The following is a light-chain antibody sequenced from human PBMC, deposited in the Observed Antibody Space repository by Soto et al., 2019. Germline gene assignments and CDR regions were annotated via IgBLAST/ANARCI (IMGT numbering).Light chain of an antibody. J-gene: IGLJ2*01. CDR3: GAWDDSLSVVL. Sequence: QSVLTQPPSVAAAPGQKVTISCSGSSANIGSNYVSWYQHLPGTAPKLVLYDSDRRPSEIPDRFSGCKSGTPATLDITRIQTGEEHDYYGGAWDDSLSVVLVGGGTKLTVL. CDR2: DSD. CDR1: SANIGSNY. V-gene: IGLV1-51*01.